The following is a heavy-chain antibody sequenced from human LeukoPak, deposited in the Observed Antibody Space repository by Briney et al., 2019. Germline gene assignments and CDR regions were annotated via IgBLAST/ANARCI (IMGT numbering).Heavy chain of an antibody. CDR1: GGSISDDSYH. CDR3: ARDSGTTGEVKFDP. V-gene: IGHV4-39*07. D-gene: IGHD3-10*01. Sequence: SETLSLTCLVSGGSISDDSYHWVWIRQPPGEGLEWIGSIYHSGDTYFNPSLKSRVTISVATSQNQFSLKLKSVTAADTAVYYCARDSGTTGEVKFDPWGQGTLVTVSS. CDR2: IYHSGDT. J-gene: IGHJ5*02.